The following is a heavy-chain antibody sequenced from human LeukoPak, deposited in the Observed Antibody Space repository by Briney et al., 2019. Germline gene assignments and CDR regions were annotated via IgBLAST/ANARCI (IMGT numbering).Heavy chain of an antibody. CDR2: INPKNGGT. CDR3: AAHQIMIYLDMVF. V-gene: IGHV1-2*02. J-gene: IGHJ6*02. D-gene: IGHD3-16*01. Sequence: ASVRVSSVAPLYTSTDYNICSGRQATGQGLEWVGWINPKNGGTSYAQKFQGRVTITRDTSISTAYMDLNRLSIDDTAVYYCAAHQIMIYLDMVFWGQGTTVTVSS. CDR1: LYTSTDYN.